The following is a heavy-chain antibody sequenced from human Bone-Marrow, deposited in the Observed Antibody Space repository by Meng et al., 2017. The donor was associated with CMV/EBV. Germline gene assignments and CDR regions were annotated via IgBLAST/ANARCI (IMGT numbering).Heavy chain of an antibody. Sequence: SETLSLTCTVSDDSFNSYYWSWIRQSPGKGLEWIGYIYYSGSTNYNPSLKSRVTISVDTSKNQFSLKLSSVTAADTAVYYCAREGGSGSLPITWGQGTLVTVSS. J-gene: IGHJ4*02. CDR2: IYYSGST. D-gene: IGHD1-26*01. CDR1: DDSFNSYY. CDR3: AREGGSGSLPIT. V-gene: IGHV4-59*01.